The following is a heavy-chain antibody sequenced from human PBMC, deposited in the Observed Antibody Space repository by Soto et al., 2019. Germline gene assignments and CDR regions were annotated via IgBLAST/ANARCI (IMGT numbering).Heavy chain of an antibody. Sequence: SETLSLTCTVSGGSISSGGYYWSWIRQHPGKGLEWIGYIYYSGSTYYNPSLKSRVTISVDKSKNQFSLKLSSVTAADTAVYYCARATWWGDSLNAFDIWGQGTMVT. CDR3: ARATWWGDSLNAFDI. V-gene: IGHV4-31*03. J-gene: IGHJ3*02. CDR1: GGSISSGGYY. D-gene: IGHD2-8*02. CDR2: IYYSGST.